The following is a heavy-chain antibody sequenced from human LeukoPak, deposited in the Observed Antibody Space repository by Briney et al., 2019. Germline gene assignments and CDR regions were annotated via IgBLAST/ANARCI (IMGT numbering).Heavy chain of an antibody. CDR3: ARDRPGGYDSY. D-gene: IGHD5-12*01. Sequence: SETLSLACTVSGGSISSYYWSWIRQPPGKGLEWIGYIYYSGSTNYNPSLKSRVTISVDTSKNQFSLKLSSVTAADTAVYYCARDRPGGYDSYWGQGTLVTVSS. J-gene: IGHJ4*02. CDR1: GGSISSYY. V-gene: IGHV4-59*01. CDR2: IYYSGST.